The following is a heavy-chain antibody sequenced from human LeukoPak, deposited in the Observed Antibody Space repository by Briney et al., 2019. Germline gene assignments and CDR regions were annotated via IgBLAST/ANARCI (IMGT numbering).Heavy chain of an antibody. J-gene: IGHJ4*02. CDR3: ARRGITYSGSFFAY. Sequence: SETLSLTCTVSGDSIGNSNYYWAWVRQPPGKGLEWLGSIFYSGSTYYNPSLKSRVTISVDTSKNQFSLNLHSVTAADTATYYCARRGITYSGSFFAYWGQGTLVTVSS. V-gene: IGHV4-39*01. CDR1: GDSIGNSNYY. D-gene: IGHD6-25*01. CDR2: IFYSGST.